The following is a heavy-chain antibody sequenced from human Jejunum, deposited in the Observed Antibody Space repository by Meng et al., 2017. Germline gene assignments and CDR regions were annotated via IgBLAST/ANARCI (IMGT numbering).Heavy chain of an antibody. CDR1: GASISSGGCY. Sequence: SETLSLTCTVSGASISSGGCYWSWIRQPAGKGLEWIGRIYTSGSTNYNPSLKSRVTISVDTSKNQFSLKLSSVTAADTAVYYCARGKQPLVRGHFDYWGQGTLVTVSS. D-gene: IGHD6-13*01. CDR2: IYTSGST. V-gene: IGHV4-61*02. J-gene: IGHJ4*02. CDR3: ARGKQPLVRGHFDY.